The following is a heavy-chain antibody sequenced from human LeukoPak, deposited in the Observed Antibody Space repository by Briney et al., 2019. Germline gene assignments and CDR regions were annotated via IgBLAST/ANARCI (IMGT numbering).Heavy chain of an antibody. D-gene: IGHD3-10*01. Sequence: PSETLSLTCAVSGGSISSGGYSWSWIRQPPGKGLEWSGYIYHSGSTYYNPSLKSRVTISVDTSKNQFSLRLSSVTAADTAVYFCARSRYYYGSESYFGHWGQGTLVTVSS. CDR1: GGSISSGGYS. J-gene: IGHJ4*02. CDR2: IYHSGST. CDR3: ARSRYYYGSESYFGH. V-gene: IGHV4-30-2*01.